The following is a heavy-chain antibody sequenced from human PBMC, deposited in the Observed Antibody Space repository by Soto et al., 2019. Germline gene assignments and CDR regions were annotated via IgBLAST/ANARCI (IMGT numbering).Heavy chain of an antibody. J-gene: IGHJ6*02. CDR3: ARDHGSITIFGVVIHPYYYGMDV. V-gene: IGHV3-30*03. D-gene: IGHD3-3*01. CDR1: GSTFSSYG. Sequence: GGSLRLSCAASGSTFSSYGMHWVRQAPGKGLEWVAVISYDGSNKYYADSVKGRFTISRDNSKNTLYLQMNSLRAEDTAVYYCARDHGSITIFGVVIHPYYYGMDVWGQGTTVTVSS. CDR2: ISYDGSNK.